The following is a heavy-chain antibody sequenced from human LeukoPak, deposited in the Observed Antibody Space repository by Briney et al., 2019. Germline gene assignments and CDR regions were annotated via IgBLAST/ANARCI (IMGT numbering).Heavy chain of an antibody. J-gene: IGHJ4*02. CDR3: ARYNYNSDGYLDY. V-gene: IGHV5-51*01. Sequence: GESLKISCKVSGSSFTNYWIGWVRQMPGKGLEWMGSIFPGDSDTRYSPSFQGQVTVSADKSISTAYLQWSSLKASDTAMYYCARYNYNSDGYLDYWGQGTLVTVSS. CDR1: GSSFTNYW. D-gene: IGHD3-22*01. CDR2: IFPGDSDT.